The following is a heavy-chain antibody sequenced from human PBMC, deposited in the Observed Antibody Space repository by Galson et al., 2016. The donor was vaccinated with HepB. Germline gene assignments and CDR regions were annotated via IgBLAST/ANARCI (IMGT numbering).Heavy chain of an antibody. CDR1: GYNFITFG. V-gene: IGHV1-18*01. J-gene: IGHJ4*02. CDR2: IAAYKTNT. D-gene: IGHD6-13*01. Sequence: SVKVSCKASGYNFITFGISWVRQAPGQSLEWMGWIAAYKTNTKYAQKFQDRVTLTTDTSTSTAYMELSSLRSDDTAVYYCGRLYSSSNFDYWGQGSLVTVSS. CDR3: GRLYSSSNFDY.